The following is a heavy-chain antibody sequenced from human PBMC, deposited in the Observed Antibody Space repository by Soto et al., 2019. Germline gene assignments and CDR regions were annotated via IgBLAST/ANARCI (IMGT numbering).Heavy chain of an antibody. CDR3: ARTPGGSSSFVDY. Sequence: ASVKVSCKASGYTFTSYAMHWVRQAPGQRLEWMGWINAGNGKTKYSQNFQGSVIFTRDTSATTAYMVLSSLSFEDTAVYYCARTPGGSSSFVDYWGQGTLVTVSS. CDR2: INAGNGKT. J-gene: IGHJ4*02. D-gene: IGHD6-6*01. V-gene: IGHV1-3*01. CDR1: GYTFTSYA.